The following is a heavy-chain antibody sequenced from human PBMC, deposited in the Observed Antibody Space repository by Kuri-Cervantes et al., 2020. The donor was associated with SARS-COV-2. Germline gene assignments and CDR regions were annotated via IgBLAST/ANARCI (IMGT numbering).Heavy chain of an antibody. CDR3: ARGVVPAATKIKKNFGYFDL. J-gene: IGHJ2*01. CDR1: GGSISSGGYY. D-gene: IGHD2-2*01. CDR2: IYHSGST. Sequence: SETLSLTCTVSGGSISSGGYYWSWIRQPPVKGLEWIGYIYHSGSTYYNPSLKSRVTISVDRSKNQFSLKLSSVTAADTAVYHCARGVVPAATKIKKNFGYFDLWGRGTLVTVSS. V-gene: IGHV4-30-2*01.